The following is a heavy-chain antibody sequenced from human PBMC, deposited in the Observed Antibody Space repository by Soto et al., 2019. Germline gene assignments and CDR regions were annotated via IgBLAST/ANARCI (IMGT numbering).Heavy chain of an antibody. V-gene: IGHV3-33*01. Sequence: GVSLRLSCAASGFTFNNYGMHWVRQAPGKGLEWVALIWHDGSNKGYADSVKGRFTISRDNSKNTVNLQMNSLRVEDTAVYYCTRAAIKGELLDYWGQGAQVTVSS. CDR2: IWHDGSNK. D-gene: IGHD1-26*01. CDR3: TRAAIKGELLDY. CDR1: GFTFNNYG. J-gene: IGHJ4*02.